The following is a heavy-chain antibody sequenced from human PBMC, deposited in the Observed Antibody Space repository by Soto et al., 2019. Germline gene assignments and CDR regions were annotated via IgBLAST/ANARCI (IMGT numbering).Heavy chain of an antibody. D-gene: IGHD6-19*01. V-gene: IGHV4-59*01. Sequence: SETLSLTCTASGGSISTYYWSWVRQPPGKGLEWIGYIYYSGSTNYNPSLKSRVTISVDTSKNQFPLKLSSVTAADTAVYYCARDTSSGWPDYWGQGTLVTVSS. CDR2: IYYSGST. CDR3: ARDTSSGWPDY. CDR1: GGSISTYY. J-gene: IGHJ4*02.